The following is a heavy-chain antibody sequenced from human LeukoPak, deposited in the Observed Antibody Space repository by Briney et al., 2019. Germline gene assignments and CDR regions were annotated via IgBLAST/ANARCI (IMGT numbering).Heavy chain of an antibody. Sequence: GGSLRLSCTASGFTFSRYGMHWVRQAPGKGREWVALASYDISKTYYADSVKGRFSISRDNSKNTLYLQMNSLRAEDTAVYYCAKAPDNVVVIAATHFDSWGQGTLVTVSS. J-gene: IGHJ4*02. D-gene: IGHD2-15*01. CDR2: ASYDISKT. CDR3: AKAPDNVVVIAATHFDS. CDR1: GFTFSRYG. V-gene: IGHV3-30*18.